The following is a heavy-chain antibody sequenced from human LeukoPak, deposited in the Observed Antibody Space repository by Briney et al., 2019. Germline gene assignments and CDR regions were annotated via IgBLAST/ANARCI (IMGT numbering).Heavy chain of an antibody. Sequence: GGSPRLSCAASGFNFIDYSMNWVRQAPGKGLEWISYIGISSGNTKYADSVKGRFTISRDKARNSLYLQMNSLRVKDTAMYYCARDHRYAFDNWGHGTLVTVSS. J-gene: IGHJ4*01. CDR1: GFNFIDYS. CDR3: ARDHRYAFDN. D-gene: IGHD5-12*01. CDR2: IGISSGNT. V-gene: IGHV3-48*01.